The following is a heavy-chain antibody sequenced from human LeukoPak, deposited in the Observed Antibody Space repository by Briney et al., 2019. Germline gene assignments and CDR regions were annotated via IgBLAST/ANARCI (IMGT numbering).Heavy chain of an antibody. CDR1: GGTFSSYA. D-gene: IGHD5-24*01. J-gene: IGHJ4*02. Sequence: ASVKVSCKASGGTFSSYAISWVRQAPGQGLEWMGRIIPILGIANYAQKFQGRVTITADKSTSTAYMELSSLRSEDTAVYYCARERDKGPLDYWGQGTLVTVSS. CDR3: ARERDKGPLDY. CDR2: IIPILGIA. V-gene: IGHV1-69*04.